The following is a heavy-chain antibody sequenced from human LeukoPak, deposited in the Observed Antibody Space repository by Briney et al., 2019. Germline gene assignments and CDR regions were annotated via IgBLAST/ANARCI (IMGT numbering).Heavy chain of an antibody. CDR2: ISSSSSYI. CDR3: ARDFGRRASYYGSGSYHDY. J-gene: IGHJ4*02. V-gene: IGHV3-21*01. CDR1: GFTFSSYS. Sequence: GGSLRPSCAASGFTFSSYSMNWVRQAPGKGLEWVSSISSSSSYIYYADSVKGRFTISRDNAKNSLYLQMNSLRAEDTAVYYCARDFGRRASYYGSGSYHDYWGQGTLVTVSS. D-gene: IGHD3-10*01.